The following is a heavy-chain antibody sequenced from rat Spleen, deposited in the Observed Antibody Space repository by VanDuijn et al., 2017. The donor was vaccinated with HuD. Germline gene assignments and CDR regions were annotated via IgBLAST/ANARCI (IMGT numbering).Heavy chain of an antibody. CDR2: ISYDGSST. V-gene: IGHV5-29*01. CDR1: GFTFSDYY. Sequence: EVQLVESDGGLVQPGRSLKLSCAASGFTFSDYYMAWVRQAPTKGLEWVATISYDGSSTYYRDSVKGRFTISRDNAKSTLYLQMDSLRSEDTATYYCARQEQLTYVMDAWGQGASVTVSS. D-gene: IGHD1-2*01. J-gene: IGHJ4*01. CDR3: ARQEQLTYVMDA.